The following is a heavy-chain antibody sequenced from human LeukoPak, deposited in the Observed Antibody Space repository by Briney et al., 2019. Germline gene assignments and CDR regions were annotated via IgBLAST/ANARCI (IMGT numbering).Heavy chain of an antibody. J-gene: IGHJ4*02. V-gene: IGHV3-11*01. Sequence: PGGSLRLSCAASGFTFSDYYMSWIPQAPGKGLEWVSYISRSGNNIYYADSLKGRFTSSRNNAKNSLYLQMNSLRAEDTAVYYGARDRYYDSSGYYSPLDYWGQGTLVTVSS. D-gene: IGHD3-22*01. CDR3: ARDRYYDSSGYYSPLDY. CDR1: GFTFSDYY. CDR2: ISRSGNNI.